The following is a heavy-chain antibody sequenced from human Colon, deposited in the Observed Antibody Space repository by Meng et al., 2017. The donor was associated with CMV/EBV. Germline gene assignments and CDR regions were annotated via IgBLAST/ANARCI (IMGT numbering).Heavy chain of an antibody. CDR1: GGSLSGYY. J-gene: IGHJ4*02. V-gene: IGHV4-34*01. D-gene: IGHD3-3*01. CDR2: INQSGST. Sequence: GRLRPGGAGRLKTSEPLPLTCGVSGGSLSGYYWTWIRQSPGKGLEWIGEINQSGSTNYNPSLKSRVTVSVDTSKNQFSLRVISVTAADSALYYCAREAGPFFGVIVYDSWGQGTLVTVSS. CDR3: AREAGPFFGVIVYDS.